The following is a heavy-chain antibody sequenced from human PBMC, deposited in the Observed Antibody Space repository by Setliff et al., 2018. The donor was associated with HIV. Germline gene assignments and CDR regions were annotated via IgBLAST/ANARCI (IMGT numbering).Heavy chain of an antibody. D-gene: IGHD2-2*01. CDR3: ARGKIVVVPAAMRPFDY. Sequence: GGSLRLSCAASGFTFSDYYMSWIRQAPGKGLKWVSYMSRSGSIIYYADSVKGRFTISGDKAENTLYLQMNSLRAEDTAVYYCARGKIVVVPAAMRPFDYWGQGTLVTVSS. CDR1: GFTFSDYY. J-gene: IGHJ4*02. CDR2: MSRSGSII. V-gene: IGHV3-11*04.